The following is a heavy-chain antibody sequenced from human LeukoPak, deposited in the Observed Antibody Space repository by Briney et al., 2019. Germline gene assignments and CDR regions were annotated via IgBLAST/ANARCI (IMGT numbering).Heavy chain of an antibody. D-gene: IGHD3-10*02. V-gene: IGHV3-48*03. CDR3: ARVFVGEDFDY. CDR1: GFTFSSYE. Sequence: GGSLRLSCAASGFTFSSYEMNWVRQAPGKGLEWLSYISYTGSNKYYADSVKGRFTISRDNAKNSLYLQMNSLRVEDTAVYFCARVFVGEDFDYWGQGTLVTVSS. J-gene: IGHJ4*02. CDR2: ISYTGSNK.